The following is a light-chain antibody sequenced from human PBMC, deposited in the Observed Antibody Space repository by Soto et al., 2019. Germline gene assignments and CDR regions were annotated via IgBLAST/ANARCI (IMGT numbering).Light chain of an antibody. Sequence: EIVLTQSPGTLSLSPGERATLSCRASESISNSYLAWYQQKPGQAPRVLIYVASTRATGIPARFSGSGSGTDFTLSISRVEPEDFAVYYCQQYGTSPCTFGQGTKVDIK. CDR2: VAS. CDR1: ESISNSY. CDR3: QQYGTSPCT. V-gene: IGKV3-20*01. J-gene: IGKJ1*01.